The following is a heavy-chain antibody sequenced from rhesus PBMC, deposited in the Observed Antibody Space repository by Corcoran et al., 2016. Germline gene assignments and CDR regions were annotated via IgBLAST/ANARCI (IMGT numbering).Heavy chain of an antibody. CDR1: GFTFSDYY. Sequence: EVRLVESGGGLVQPGGSLRLSCAASGFTFSDYYLSWVRQAPGKGPEWVVFSGNKDKGGKPDYAASVKGRVTISRDDSKSIASLQMNSLTTEDTAVYYCARDRDRFDVWGPGVLVTVSS. J-gene: IGHJ5-1*01. V-gene: IGHV3-116*02. CDR3: ARDRDRFDV. CDR2: SGNKDKGGKP.